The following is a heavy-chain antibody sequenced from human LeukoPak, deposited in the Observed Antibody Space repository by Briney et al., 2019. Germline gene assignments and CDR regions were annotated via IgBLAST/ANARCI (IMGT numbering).Heavy chain of an antibody. Sequence: GGSLRLSCVASGFSFSTYAMSWVRQAPGKGLEWVSSTSDAGTVTYYGDSVKGRFTFSRDNSRYTLYLQMNSLKAEDTAVYYCAKISLHGSQTDNSGPGNLLTVSS. D-gene: IGHD3-10*01. CDR1: GFSFSTYA. J-gene: IGHJ4*02. CDR3: AKISLHGSQTDN. V-gene: IGHV3-23*01. CDR2: TSDAGTVT.